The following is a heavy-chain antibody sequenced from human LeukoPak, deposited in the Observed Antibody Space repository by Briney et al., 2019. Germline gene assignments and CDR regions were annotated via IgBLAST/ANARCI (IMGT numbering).Heavy chain of an antibody. CDR3: AREEYSGSYYFDY. CDR1: GFTFSGYW. CDR2: INSDGSTT. D-gene: IGHD1-26*01. Sequence: PGGSLRLSCAASGFTFSGYWMHWVRQAPGKGLVWVSRINSDGSTTSYADSVMGRFTISRDNAKNTLYLQMNSLRAEDTAVYYCAREEYSGSYYFDYWGQGTLVTVSS. J-gene: IGHJ4*02. V-gene: IGHV3-74*01.